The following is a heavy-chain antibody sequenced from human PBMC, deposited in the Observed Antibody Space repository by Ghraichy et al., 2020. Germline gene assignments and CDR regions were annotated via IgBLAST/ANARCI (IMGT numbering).Heavy chain of an antibody. D-gene: IGHD2-21*02. CDR1: GGPVGTTY. J-gene: IGHJ3*02. V-gene: IGHV4-59*08. Sequence: SETLSLTCTVSGGPVGTTYYSWIRQSPGKGLEWVAYIQVSGFVSYNPSLTSRATIVLDRSKSQFSLHLTSVTGADTAVYYCARQTASKFDGFDIWGQGAMVTVSS. CDR2: IQVSGFV. CDR3: ARQTASKFDGFDI.